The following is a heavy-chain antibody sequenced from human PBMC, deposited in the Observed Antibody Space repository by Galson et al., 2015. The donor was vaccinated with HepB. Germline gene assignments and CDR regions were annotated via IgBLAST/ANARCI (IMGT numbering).Heavy chain of an antibody. CDR1: GYTFTNYA. J-gene: IGHJ3*02. D-gene: IGHD3-10*01. Sequence: SCKASGYTFTNYAMHWVRQAPGQRLEWMGWINAGNGNTKYSQKFQGRVTITRDTSASTAYMELSSLRSEDTAVYYCARDLLFRGVSDAFDIWGQGTMVTVSS. CDR3: ARDLLFRGVSDAFDI. V-gene: IGHV1-3*01. CDR2: INAGNGNT.